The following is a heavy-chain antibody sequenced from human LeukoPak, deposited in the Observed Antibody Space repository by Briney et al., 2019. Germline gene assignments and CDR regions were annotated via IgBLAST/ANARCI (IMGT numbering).Heavy chain of an antibody. CDR2: IIPILALP. J-gene: IGHJ4*02. CDR3: ASSPVDNNNSGLFGAN. CDR1: GGTFSSSA. D-gene: IGHD3-22*01. Sequence: ASVKVSCKASGGTFSSSAISWVRQAPGQGLEWMGRIIPILALPSYAQKFQDRVTITADKSTTTAYMELSSLRSEDTAVYYCASSPVDNNNSGLFGANWGQGTLVTVSS. V-gene: IGHV1-69*04.